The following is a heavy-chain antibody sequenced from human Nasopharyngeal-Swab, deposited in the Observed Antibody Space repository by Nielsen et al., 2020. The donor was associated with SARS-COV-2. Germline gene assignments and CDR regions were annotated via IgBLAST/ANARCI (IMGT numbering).Heavy chain of an antibody. CDR1: GGSFSGYY. D-gene: IGHD2-15*01. J-gene: IGHJ6*02. CDR3: TRGRDIRYGMDV. V-gene: IGHV4-34*01. CDR2: IHYSGKT. Sequence: SETLSLTCAIYGGSFSGYYWNWIRQSPGKGLERIGEIHYSGKTYYNPSLKSRVTMSVDTSKNQFSLKLTSVTAADTAVYFCTRGRDIRYGMDVWGLGTAVTVSS.